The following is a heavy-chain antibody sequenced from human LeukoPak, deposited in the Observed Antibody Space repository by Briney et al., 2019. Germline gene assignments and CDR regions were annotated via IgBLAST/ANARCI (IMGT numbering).Heavy chain of an antibody. D-gene: IGHD3-10*02. J-gene: IGHJ6*04. CDR2: ISGSGSTT. CDR1: GFTFSSYE. CDR3: AELGITMIGGV. Sequence: GGSLRLPCAASGFTFSSYEMTWVRQAPGMGLEWVSYISGSGSTTNYADSVKGRFTISRDNAKNSLYLQMNNLRAEDTAVYYCAELGITMIGGVWGKGTTVTISS. V-gene: IGHV3-48*03.